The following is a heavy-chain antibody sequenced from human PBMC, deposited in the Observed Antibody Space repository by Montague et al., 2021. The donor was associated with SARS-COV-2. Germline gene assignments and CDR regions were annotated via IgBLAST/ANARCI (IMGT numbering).Heavy chain of an antibody. J-gene: IGHJ5*02. Sequence: LRLSCAASGFTFSAYTIHWVRQAPGKGLEWVALISHDGSNKYYADSVKGRFTISRDNSKNTLYVQMNSLRAEDTAVYYCARERAITMVRGVIRPTKWFDPWGQGTLVTVSS. CDR1: GFTFSAYT. CDR3: ARERAITMVRGVIRPTKWFDP. V-gene: IGHV3-30*04. D-gene: IGHD3-10*01. CDR2: ISHDGSNK.